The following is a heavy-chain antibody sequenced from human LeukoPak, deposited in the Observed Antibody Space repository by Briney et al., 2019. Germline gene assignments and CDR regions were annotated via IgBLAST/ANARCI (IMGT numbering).Heavy chain of an antibody. CDR1: GGSFSGYY. CDR2: IYYSGST. V-gene: IGHV4-59*08. D-gene: IGHD6-13*01. J-gene: IGHJ4*02. Sequence: PSETLSLTCAVYGGSFSGYYWSWIRQPPGKGLEWIGYIYYSGSTNYNPSLKSRVTISVDTSKNQFSLKLSSVTAADTAVYYCARLGEEAAAAGTSAIDYWGQGTLVTVSS. CDR3: ARLGEEAAAAGTSAIDY.